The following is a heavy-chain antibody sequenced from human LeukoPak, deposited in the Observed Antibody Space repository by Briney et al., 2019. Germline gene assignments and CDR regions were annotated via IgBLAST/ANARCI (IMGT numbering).Heavy chain of an antibody. V-gene: IGHV1-58*01. CDR3: AADPYDYGDYVLGY. CDR1: GFTFTSSA. J-gene: IGHJ4*02. Sequence: GTSVKVSCKASGFTFTSSAVQWVRQARGQRLEWIGWIVVGSGNTNYAQKFQERVTITRDMSTSTAYMELSSLRSEDKAVYYCAADPYDYGDYVLGYWGQGTLVTVSS. D-gene: IGHD4-17*01. CDR2: IVVGSGNT.